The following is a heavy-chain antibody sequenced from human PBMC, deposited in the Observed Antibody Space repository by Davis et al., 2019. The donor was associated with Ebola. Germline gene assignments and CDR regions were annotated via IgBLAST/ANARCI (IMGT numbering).Heavy chain of an antibody. J-gene: IGHJ3*02. Sequence: AASVKVSCKASGYAFTSYYMNWVRQAPGQGLEWMGVINPSDGATSYAQRFQGRVTMTRDTPTSTVYMELSSLRSEDTAVFYCARARSGGARGHYGRTFDMWGQGTMVTVSS. CDR3: ARARSGGARGHYGRTFDM. CDR1: GYAFTSYY. V-gene: IGHV1-46*01. CDR2: INPSDGAT. D-gene: IGHD3-22*01.